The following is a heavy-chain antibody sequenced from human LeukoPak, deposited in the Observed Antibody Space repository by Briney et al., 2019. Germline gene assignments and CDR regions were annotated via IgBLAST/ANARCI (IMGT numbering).Heavy chain of an antibody. D-gene: IGHD1-7*01. J-gene: IGHJ2*01. CDR1: GGSISSSSYY. CDR3: XXXXXXXXXXXXRGELYWYFDL. V-gene: IGHV4-39*07. CDR2: IYYSGST. Sequence: TSETLSLTCTVSGGSISSSSYYWGWIRQPPGKGLEWIGSIYYSGSTYYNPSLKSRVTISVDTSKNQFSLKLSSVTAADTAVYXXXXXXXXXXXXXXRGELYWYFDLWGRGTLVTVSS.